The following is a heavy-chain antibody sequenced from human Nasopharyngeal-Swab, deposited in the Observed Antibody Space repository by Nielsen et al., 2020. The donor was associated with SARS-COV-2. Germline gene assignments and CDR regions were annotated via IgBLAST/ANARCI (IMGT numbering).Heavy chain of an antibody. D-gene: IGHD3-3*01. V-gene: IGHV3-23*01. CDR2: ISGSGGST. CDR1: GFTFRSYA. CDR3: AKESSITIFGVVASDV. Sequence: GESLKISCAASGFTFRSYAMSWVRQAPGKGLEWVSAISGSGGSTYYADSVKGRFTISRDNSKNTLYLQMNSLRAEDTAVYYCAKESSITIFGVVASDVWGKGTTVTVSS. J-gene: IGHJ6*04.